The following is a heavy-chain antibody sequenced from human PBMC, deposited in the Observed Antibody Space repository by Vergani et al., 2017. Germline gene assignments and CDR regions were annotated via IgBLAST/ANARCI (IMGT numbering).Heavy chain of an antibody. CDR1: GGSISSGGYY. Sequence: QVQLQESGPGLVKPSQTLSLTCAVYGGSISSGGYYWSWIRQHPGKGLEWIGYIYYSGSTYYNPSLKSRVTISVDTSKNPFSLKLSSVTAADTAVYYCARGLQNYSPTNFDYWGQGTLVTVSS. D-gene: IGHD1-7*01. V-gene: IGHV4-31*11. J-gene: IGHJ4*02. CDR2: IYYSGST. CDR3: ARGLQNYSPTNFDY.